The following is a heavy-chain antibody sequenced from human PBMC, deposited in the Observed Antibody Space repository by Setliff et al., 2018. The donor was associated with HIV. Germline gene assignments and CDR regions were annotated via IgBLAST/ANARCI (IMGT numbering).Heavy chain of an antibody. Sequence: GGSLRLSCTASGFTFSDYYMSWIRQSPGKGLERISYISSSGTTIYYADSVKGRFTISRDNAKNSLYLEMNSLRAEETAVYYCARDLRSSHGSPNYFDYWGRGALVTVSS. J-gene: IGHJ4*02. D-gene: IGHD2-15*01. CDR2: ISSSGTTI. V-gene: IGHV3-11*04. CDR3: ARDLRSSHGSPNYFDY. CDR1: GFTFSDYY.